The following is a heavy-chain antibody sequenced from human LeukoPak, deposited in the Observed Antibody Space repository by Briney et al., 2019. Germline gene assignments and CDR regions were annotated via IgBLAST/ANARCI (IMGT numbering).Heavy chain of an antibody. CDR2: ISWNSNYI. CDR3: TKDFAGPKGDAFHI. Sequence: GGSLRLSCAASGFTFDDYAMHWVRQVPGKGLEWVSSISWNSNYIAYADSVKDRSTISRDNAKNSLFLQMNSLRPEDTALYYCTKDFAGPKGDAFHIWGQGTMVTVSS. CDR1: GFTFDDYA. V-gene: IGHV3-9*01. J-gene: IGHJ3*02.